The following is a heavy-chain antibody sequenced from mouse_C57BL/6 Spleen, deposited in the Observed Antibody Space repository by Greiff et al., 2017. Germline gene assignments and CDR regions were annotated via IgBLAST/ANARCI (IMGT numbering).Heavy chain of an antibody. CDR2: INPYNGGT. Sequence: EVQLQQSGPVLVKPGASVKMSCKASGYTFTDYYMNWVKQSHGKSLEWIGVINPYNGGTSYNQKFKGKATLTVDKSSSTAYMELNSLTSEDSAVYYCARRGGSSYLYAMDYWGQGTSVTVSS. CDR3: ARRGGSSYLYAMDY. D-gene: IGHD1-1*01. CDR1: GYTFTDYY. J-gene: IGHJ4*01. V-gene: IGHV1-19*01.